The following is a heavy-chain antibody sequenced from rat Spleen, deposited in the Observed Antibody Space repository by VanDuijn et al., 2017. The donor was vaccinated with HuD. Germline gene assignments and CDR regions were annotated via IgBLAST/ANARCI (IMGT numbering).Heavy chain of an antibody. V-gene: IGHV5-27*01. CDR1: GFTFSNYG. D-gene: IGHD1-1*01. J-gene: IGHJ3*01. CDR2: ISTGGGSI. Sequence: EVQLVESGGGLGQPGRSLKLSCAASGFTFSNYGMAWVRQAPTKGLEWVAYISTGGGSIYYRDSVKGRFTISRHNTQNTLYLQMNSLRSEDTATYYCTTVLQGHGFAYWGQGTLVTVSS. CDR3: TTVLQGHGFAY.